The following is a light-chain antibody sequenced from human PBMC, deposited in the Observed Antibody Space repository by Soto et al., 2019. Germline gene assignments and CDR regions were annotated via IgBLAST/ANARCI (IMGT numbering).Light chain of an antibody. CDR3: QQRSSWPIT. J-gene: IGKJ5*01. V-gene: IGKV3-11*01. CDR2: DAS. Sequence: EIVLTQFPAALSLSPGEGATLSSRASQSVGSKLAWFQQKPGQAPRLLIYDASNRATGIPARFSGSGSGTDFTVTISSLEPEDFAVYYCQQRSSWPITFGPGTRLEI. CDR1: QSVGSK.